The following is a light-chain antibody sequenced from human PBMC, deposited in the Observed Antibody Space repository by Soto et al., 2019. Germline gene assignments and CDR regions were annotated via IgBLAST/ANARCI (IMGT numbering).Light chain of an antibody. CDR2: DVS. CDR3: SSYTSTSTLYV. CDR1: SSDIGGYNY. Sequence: QSALTQPASVSGSPGQSITISCTGTSSDIGGYNYVSWYQQLPGKVPKLIIYDVSNRPSGVSDRFSGSKSGNAASLTISGLKAEDEAAYYCSSYTSTSTLYVFGTGTKVTVL. J-gene: IGLJ1*01. V-gene: IGLV2-14*03.